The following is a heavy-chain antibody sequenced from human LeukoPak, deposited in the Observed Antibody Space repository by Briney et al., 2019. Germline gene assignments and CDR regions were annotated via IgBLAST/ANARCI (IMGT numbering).Heavy chain of an antibody. CDR2: SYYSGST. J-gene: IGHJ6*03. D-gene: IGHD5-12*01. V-gene: IGHV4-39*07. CDR1: GGSISSGNYY. Sequence: SETLSLTCTVSGGSISSGNYYWGRIRQPPGKGLDWSESSYYSGSTYYNSSLESRVTISVDTSKNQFSLKLSSVTAADAAVYYCARDSYSGYDFVYYMDVWGKGTTVTVSS. CDR3: ARDSYSGYDFVYYMDV.